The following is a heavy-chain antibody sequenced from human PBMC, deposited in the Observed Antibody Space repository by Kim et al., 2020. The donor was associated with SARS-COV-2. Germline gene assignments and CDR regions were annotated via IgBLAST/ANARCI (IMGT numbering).Heavy chain of an antibody. CDR1: GFTFISYA. CDR2: ISYDGSNK. CDR3: VRDRDASGSSYDP. Sequence: GGSLRRSCAASGFTFISYAFHRVRQAPGKGLEWVAGISYDGSNKYYAGSVKGRFTISRDNSKSSLYLQMNSLRPEDTAVYYCVRDRDASGSSYDPWGHGTLVTVSS. V-gene: IGHV3-30*04. D-gene: IGHD3-10*01. J-gene: IGHJ5*02.